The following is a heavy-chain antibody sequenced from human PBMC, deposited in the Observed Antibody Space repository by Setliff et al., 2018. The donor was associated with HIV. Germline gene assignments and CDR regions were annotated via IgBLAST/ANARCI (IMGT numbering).Heavy chain of an antibody. V-gene: IGHV4-39*01. J-gene: IGHJ4*02. CDR3: ARPALGIGGGSRFDN. D-gene: IGHD3-10*01. CDR1: GGSFRSSRYY. Sequence: SETLTLTCTVSGGSFRSSRYYWGWIRQPPGKGLEWIGNIHYGGFFWYSPSLKSRVTISVDTSKNQFSLKLSSVTAADTAVYYCARPALGIGGGSRFDNWGQGTRVTVSS. CDR2: IHYGGFF.